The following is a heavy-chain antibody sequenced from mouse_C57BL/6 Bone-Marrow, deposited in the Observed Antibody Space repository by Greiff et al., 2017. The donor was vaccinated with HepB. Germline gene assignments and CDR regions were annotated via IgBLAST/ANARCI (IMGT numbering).Heavy chain of an antibody. Sequence: LVESGAELARPGASVKLSCKASGYTLTSYGISWVKQRTGQGLEWIGEIYPRSGNTYYNEKFKGKATLTADKTSSTSYMELRSLTSEDSAVYFCARQEVWSYDRAWFAYWGQGTLVAVSA. V-gene: IGHV1-81*01. D-gene: IGHD2-12*01. CDR1: GYTLTSYG. CDR3: ARQEVWSYDRAWFAY. CDR2: IYPRSGNT. J-gene: IGHJ3*01.